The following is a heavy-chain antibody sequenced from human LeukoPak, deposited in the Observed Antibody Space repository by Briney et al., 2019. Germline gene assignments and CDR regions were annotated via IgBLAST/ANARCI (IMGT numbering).Heavy chain of an antibody. D-gene: IGHD2-2*01. CDR3: ARVGCSSTSCYFDY. CDR2: INYSGST. CDR1: GGSVSSGSYY. J-gene: IGHJ4*02. V-gene: IGHV4-61*01. Sequence: SETLSLTCTVSGGSVSSGSYYWSWIRQPPGKGLEWIGYINYSGSTNYNPSLKSRVTISVDTSKNQFSLKLSSVTAADTAVYYCARVGCSSTSCYFDYWGQGTLVTVSS.